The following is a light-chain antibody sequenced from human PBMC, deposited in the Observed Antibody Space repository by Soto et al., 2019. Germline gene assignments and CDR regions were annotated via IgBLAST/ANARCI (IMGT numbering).Light chain of an antibody. CDR2: GAS. CDR1: QSVSSN. J-gene: IGKJ1*01. CDR3: QQYNNWRT. V-gene: IGKV3-15*01. Sequence: EIVMTQSPATLSVSPGERATLSCRASQSVSSNLAWYQQKPGQAPRLLIYGASTRANGIPARFSGSGSGTEFTLTISSLQSEDFAVYYCQQYNNWRTFGQGTKVDIK.